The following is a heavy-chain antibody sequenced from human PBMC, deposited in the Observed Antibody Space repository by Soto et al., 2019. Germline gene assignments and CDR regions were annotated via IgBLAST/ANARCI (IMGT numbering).Heavy chain of an antibody. J-gene: IGHJ4*02. CDR2: IYYSGST. CDR1: GGSVSSGSYY. V-gene: IGHV4-61*01. D-gene: IGHD3-22*01. Sequence: QVQLQESGPGLVKPSETLSLTCTVSGGSVSSGSYYWSWIRQPPGKGLEWIGYIYYSGSTNYNPSLKIRGTISVDTSKNQFSLKLSSVTAADTAVYYCARDSGYYYDSSGYFNYFDYWGQGTLVTVSS. CDR3: ARDSGYYYDSSGYFNYFDY.